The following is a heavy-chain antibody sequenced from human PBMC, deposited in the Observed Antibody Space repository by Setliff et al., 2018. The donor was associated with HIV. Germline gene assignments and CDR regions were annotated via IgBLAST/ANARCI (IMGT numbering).Heavy chain of an antibody. CDR1: GRSISSSSYY. V-gene: IGHV4-39*01. CDR3: ACGAAAGTDYYYYYYMDV. J-gene: IGHJ6*03. D-gene: IGHD6-13*01. CDR2: IYYSGST. Sequence: SETLSLTCTVSGRSISSSSYYWGWIRQPPEKGLEWIGSIYYSGSTYYNPSLKSRVTISVDTSKNQFSLKLSSVTAADTAVYYCACGAAAGTDYYYYYYMDVWGKGTTVTVS.